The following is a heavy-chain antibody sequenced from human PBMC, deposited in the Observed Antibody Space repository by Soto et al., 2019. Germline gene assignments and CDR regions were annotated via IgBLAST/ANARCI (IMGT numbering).Heavy chain of an antibody. V-gene: IGHV3-30*04. D-gene: IGHD6-19*01. CDR2: ISYDGSNK. Sequence: QVQLVESGGGVVQPGRSLRLSCATSRFSFSSSAMHWVRQAPGKGLEWVAVISYDGSNKYYADSVKGRFTISRDNPKNTLNQQLNNLRTEDTAVYYCARGKSSWSYNWLDPLGQGTLVTVSS. CDR3: ARGKSSWSYNWLDP. CDR1: RFSFSSSA. J-gene: IGHJ5*02.